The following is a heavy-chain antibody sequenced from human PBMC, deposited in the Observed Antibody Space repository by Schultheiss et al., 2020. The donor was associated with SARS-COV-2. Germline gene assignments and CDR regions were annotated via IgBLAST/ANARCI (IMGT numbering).Heavy chain of an antibody. V-gene: IGHV4-4*07. CDR1: GGSISSYY. J-gene: IGHJ6*02. CDR3: ARARWSSIGGMDV. Sequence: SQTLSLTCPVSGGSISSYYWSWIRQPAGKGLEWIGRIYTSGSTNYNPSLKSRVTMSVDTSKNQFSLKLSSVTAADAAVYYCARARWSSIGGMDVWGQGTTVTVSS. D-gene: IGHD6-13*01. CDR2: IYTSGST.